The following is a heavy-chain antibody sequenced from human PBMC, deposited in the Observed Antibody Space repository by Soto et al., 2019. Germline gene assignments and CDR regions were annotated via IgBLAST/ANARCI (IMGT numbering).Heavy chain of an antibody. Sequence: QVQLVQSGAEVKKPGASVKVSCKASGYTFTSYYMNWVRQAPGQGLEWLGIINPSGGYTTYAQRFMGRVTRTSDTSTSTVHMELGSLTSEDTAVYSCARGGGIVVVTAPYDPWGQGTLVTVSS. J-gene: IGHJ5*02. CDR1: GYTFTSYY. CDR2: INPSGGYT. D-gene: IGHD2-21*02. V-gene: IGHV1-46*03. CDR3: ARGGGIVVVTAPYDP.